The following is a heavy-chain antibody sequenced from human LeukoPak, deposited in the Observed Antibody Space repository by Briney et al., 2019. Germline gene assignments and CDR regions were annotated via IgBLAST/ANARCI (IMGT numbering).Heavy chain of an antibody. V-gene: IGHV3-30*04. Sequence: GGSLRLSCAASGFTFSSYAMYWVRQAPGKGLEWVAVISYDGSNKYYADSVKGRFTISRDNSKNTLYLQMNSLRAEDTAVYYCARVSRQWLKANPFDYWGQGTLVTVSS. D-gene: IGHD6-19*01. CDR3: ARVSRQWLKANPFDY. J-gene: IGHJ4*02. CDR2: ISYDGSNK. CDR1: GFTFSSYA.